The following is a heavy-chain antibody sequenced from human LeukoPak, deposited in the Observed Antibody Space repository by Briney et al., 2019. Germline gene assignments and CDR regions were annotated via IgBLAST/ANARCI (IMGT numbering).Heavy chain of an antibody. CDR1: GFTVEAHF. J-gene: IGHJ4*02. V-gene: IGHV3-66*02. Sequence: SGGSLRLSCAASGFTVEAHFMSWVRQAPGKGLEWDSVLYHGDRTYYADSVKGRFTISRDSSENTVYLQMKSLRDEDTAVYYCARDRDDSSVHYYFDYWGQGALVTVSS. D-gene: IGHD3-22*01. CDR3: ARDRDDSSVHYYFDY. CDR2: LYHGDRT.